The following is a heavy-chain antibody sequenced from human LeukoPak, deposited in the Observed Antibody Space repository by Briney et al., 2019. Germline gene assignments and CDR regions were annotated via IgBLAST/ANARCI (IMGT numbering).Heavy chain of an antibody. D-gene: IGHD3-3*01. J-gene: IGHJ1*01. V-gene: IGHV3-21*01. CDR1: GFTFSTYS. CDR2: ISSSSSYI. CDR3: ARGGMSYYDFWSGHSEFQH. Sequence: GGSLRLSCAASGFTFSTYSMIWVRQAPGKGLEWVSSISSSSSYIYYADSVKGRFTISRDNAKNSLYLQMNSLRVEDTAVYYCARGGMSYYDFWSGHSEFQHWGQGTLVTVSS.